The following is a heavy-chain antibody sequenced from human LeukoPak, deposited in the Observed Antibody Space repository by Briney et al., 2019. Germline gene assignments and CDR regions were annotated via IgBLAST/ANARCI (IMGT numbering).Heavy chain of an antibody. D-gene: IGHD5-18*01. V-gene: IGHV1-46*01. J-gene: IGHJ4*02. CDR2: INPTGGST. CDR1: GYTFTSYY. CDR3: ARSYSYGTPYYFDY. Sequence: ASVKVSCKASGYTFTSYYMHWVRQAPGEGLEWMGIINPTGGSTSYAQKFQGRVTMTRDTSTSTVYMELSRLRSDDTAVYYCARSYSYGTPYYFDYWGQGTLVTVSS.